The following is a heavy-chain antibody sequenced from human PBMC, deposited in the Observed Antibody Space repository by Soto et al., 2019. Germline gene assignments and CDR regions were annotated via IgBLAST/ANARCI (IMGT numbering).Heavy chain of an antibody. CDR1: GCTFTGYY. CDR2: INPNSGDT. J-gene: IGHJ4*02. V-gene: IGHV1-2*02. Sequence: XSVKVSCKPSGCTFTGYYIHWVRQAPGQGLEWMGWINPNSGDTNYAQKFQGRVTMTRDTSISTSYMELSRLRSDDTAVYYCARRENDYWGQGTLVTVSS. CDR3: ARRENDY.